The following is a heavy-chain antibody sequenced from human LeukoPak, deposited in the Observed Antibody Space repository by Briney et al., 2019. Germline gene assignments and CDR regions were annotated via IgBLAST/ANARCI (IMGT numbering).Heavy chain of an antibody. CDR3: AKDLLYGGPDAFDI. J-gene: IGHJ3*02. V-gene: IGHV3-30-3*01. CDR2: ISYDGSNK. CDR1: GFTFSSYA. D-gene: IGHD4-17*01. Sequence: GGSLRLSCAASGFTFSSYAMHWVRQAPGKGLEWVAVISYDGSNKYYADSVKGRFTISRDNSKNTLYLQMNSLRAEDTAVYYCAKDLLYGGPDAFDIWGQGTMVTVSS.